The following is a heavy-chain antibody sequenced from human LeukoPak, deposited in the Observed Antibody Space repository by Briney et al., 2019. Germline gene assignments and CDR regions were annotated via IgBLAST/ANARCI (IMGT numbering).Heavy chain of an antibody. J-gene: IGHJ4*02. Sequence: GRSLRLSCAASGFTFDDYAMHWVRQAPGKGLEWVSGISRNSGSIAYADSVKGRFTISRDNAKNSLYLQMNSLRAEDMALYYCARGRWLASHFDYWGQGTLVTVSS. CDR2: ISRNSGSI. V-gene: IGHV3-9*03. CDR1: GFTFDDYA. D-gene: IGHD6-19*01. CDR3: ARGRWLASHFDY.